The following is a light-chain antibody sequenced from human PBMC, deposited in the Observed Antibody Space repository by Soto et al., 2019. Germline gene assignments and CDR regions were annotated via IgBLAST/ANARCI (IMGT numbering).Light chain of an antibody. J-gene: IGKJ1*01. CDR3: QQYGSWT. CDR2: GTS. V-gene: IGKV3-20*01. Sequence: EIVLTQSPGTLSVSPGERATLSCRASQTISSNYLAWYQQKPGQAPSLLIYGTSSRATGIPDRFSGGGSGTDFTLTISSLDPEDSAIYYCQQYGSWTFGQGTKVEIK. CDR1: QTISSNY.